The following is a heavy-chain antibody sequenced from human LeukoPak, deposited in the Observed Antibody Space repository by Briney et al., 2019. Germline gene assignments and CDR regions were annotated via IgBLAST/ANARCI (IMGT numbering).Heavy chain of an antibody. J-gene: IGHJ4*02. Sequence: SETLSLTCTVSGGSISSGDYWSWIRQPPGKGLEWIGYIYYSGSTYYNPSLKSRVTISVDTSKNQFSLKLSSVTAADTAVYYCARKGITGTTPFDYWGQGTLVTVSS. V-gene: IGHV4-30-4*08. CDR3: ARKGITGTTPFDY. CDR1: GGSISSGDY. D-gene: IGHD1-7*01. CDR2: IYYSGST.